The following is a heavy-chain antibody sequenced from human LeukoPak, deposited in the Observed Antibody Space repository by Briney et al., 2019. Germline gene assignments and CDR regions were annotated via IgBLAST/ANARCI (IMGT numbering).Heavy chain of an antibody. Sequence: ASVKVSCKASGYTFTSYYMHWVRQAPGQGLEWMGIINPSGGSTSCAQKFQGRVTMTRDTSTSTVYMELSSLRSEDTAVYYCARERPQIAPSSSGWGFDYWGQGTLVTVSS. J-gene: IGHJ4*02. CDR2: INPSGGST. CDR3: ARERPQIAPSSSGWGFDY. V-gene: IGHV1-46*01. CDR1: GYTFTSYY. D-gene: IGHD6-19*01.